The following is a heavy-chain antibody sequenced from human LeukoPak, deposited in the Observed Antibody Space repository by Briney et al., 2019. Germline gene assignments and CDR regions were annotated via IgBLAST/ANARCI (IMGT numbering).Heavy chain of an antibody. J-gene: IGHJ3*02. V-gene: IGHV4-38-2*01. CDR2: IYHSGST. D-gene: IGHD3-22*01. CDR1: GYSISSGYY. CDR3: ARPSYDSSGYEDAFDI. Sequence: SSETLSLTCAVSGYSISSGYYWGWIRQPPGKGLEWIGSIYHSGSTYYNPSLKSRVTISVDTSKNQFSLELSSVTAADTAVYYCARPSYDSSGYEDAFDIWGQGTMVTVSS.